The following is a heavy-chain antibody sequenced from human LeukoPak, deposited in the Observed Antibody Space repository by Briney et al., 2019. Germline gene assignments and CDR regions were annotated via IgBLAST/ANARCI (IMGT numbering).Heavy chain of an antibody. CDR2: IYPGDSDT. CDR1: GYSFTSYW. D-gene: IGHD1-1*01. Sequence: GESLQISCKGSGYSFTSYWIGWVRQMPGEGLEWMGIIYPGDSDTRYSPSFQGQVTISADKSISTAYLQWRSLKASDTAMYYCATNWTPRRFFQHWGQGTLVTVSS. CDR3: ATNWTPRRFFQH. V-gene: IGHV5-51*01. J-gene: IGHJ1*01.